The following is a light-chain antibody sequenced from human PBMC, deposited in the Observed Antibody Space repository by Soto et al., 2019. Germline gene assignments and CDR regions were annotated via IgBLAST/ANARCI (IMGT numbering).Light chain of an antibody. CDR1: QSVSSGY. CDR2: EAS. CDR3: QQYGSSPIT. J-gene: IGKJ5*01. Sequence: EIVLTQSPGTLSLSPGERATLPCRASQSVSSGYLAWYQQKPGQTPRLLIYEASSRATGIPDRFTGSGSGTDFTLTISRLEPEDFAVYYCQQYGSSPITFGQGTDWRL. V-gene: IGKV3-20*01.